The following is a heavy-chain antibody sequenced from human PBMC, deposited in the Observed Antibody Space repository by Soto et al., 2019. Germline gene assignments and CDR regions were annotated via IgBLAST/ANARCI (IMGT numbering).Heavy chain of an antibody. CDR1: GFTFSSYA. CDR2: ISGNGADT. CDR3: AKDRRITMVRGVLRAFDS. J-gene: IGHJ4*01. V-gene: IGHV3-23*01. D-gene: IGHD3-10*01. Sequence: GGSLRLSCGASGFTFSSYAMSWFRQAPGKGLEWFSAISGNGADTTYADSVKGRFTISRDNYKNMLYLQMNSLRAEDTAVYYCAKDRRITMVRGVLRAFDSWGQGNLVTVSS.